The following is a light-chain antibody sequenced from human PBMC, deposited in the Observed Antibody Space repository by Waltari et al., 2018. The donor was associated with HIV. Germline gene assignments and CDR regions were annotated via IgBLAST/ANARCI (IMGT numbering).Light chain of an antibody. V-gene: IGKV3-15*01. Sequence: EIVLTQSPATLSVSPGERVTLSCRASQNVITNLAWYQQTPGQPPRLLIYGASSRATGIPARFSGGGSGTEFTLTINSLQSEDFTFYYCQQYNQWPRTFGQGP. CDR1: QNVITN. CDR2: GAS. J-gene: IGKJ1*01. CDR3: QQYNQWPRT.